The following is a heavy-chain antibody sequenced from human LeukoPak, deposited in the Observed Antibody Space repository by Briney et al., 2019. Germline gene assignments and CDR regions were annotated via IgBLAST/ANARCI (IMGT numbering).Heavy chain of an antibody. J-gene: IGHJ4*02. D-gene: IGHD6-19*01. CDR2: MRRDGNEI. CDR1: GFTFSTYW. V-gene: IGHV3-7*03. CDR3: AKSVIAVAGTGSRFDY. Sequence: GGSLRLSCSASGFTFSTYWMSWVRQAPGKGLEWVANMRRDGNEIYYLDSVRGRFTISRDNAKNSLYLQMNSLRAEDTALYYCAKSVIAVAGTGSRFDYWGQGTLVTVSS.